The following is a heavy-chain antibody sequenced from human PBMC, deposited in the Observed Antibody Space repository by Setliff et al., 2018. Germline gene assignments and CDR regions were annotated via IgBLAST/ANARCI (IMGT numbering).Heavy chain of an antibody. CDR1: GFIFDDYA. Sequence: GGSLRLSCAAPGFIFDDYAMHWVRQAPGKGLEWVSGIRAGSDNIAYADSVKGRFTISRDNAKNSLYLQLDSLRPDDTALYYCAKGRTPYSRSWNGWFDPWGQGTLVTVSS. D-gene: IGHD6-13*01. V-gene: IGHV3-9*01. CDR2: IRAGSDNI. J-gene: IGHJ5*02. CDR3: AKGRTPYSRSWNGWFDP.